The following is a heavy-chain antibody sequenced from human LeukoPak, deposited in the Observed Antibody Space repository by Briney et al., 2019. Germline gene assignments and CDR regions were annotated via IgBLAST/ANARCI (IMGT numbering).Heavy chain of an antibody. CDR2: IIPILGIA. V-gene: IGHV1-69*04. CDR1: GGTFSSYA. D-gene: IGHD1-1*01. CDR3: ARVKETTPSRTIYD. J-gene: IGHJ4*02. Sequence: SVKVSCKASGGTFSSYAISWVRQAPGQGLECVGRIIPILGIANYAQKFQGRVTITADKSTSTAYMELSSLRSEDTAVYYCARVKETTPSRTIYDWGQGTLVTVSS.